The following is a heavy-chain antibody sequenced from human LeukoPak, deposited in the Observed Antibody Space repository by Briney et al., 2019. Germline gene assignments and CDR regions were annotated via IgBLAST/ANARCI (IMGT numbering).Heavy chain of an antibody. Sequence: GRSLRLSCAASGFTFSSYAMHWVRQAPGKGLEWVAVISYDGSNKYYADSVKGRFTISRDNSKNTLYLQMNSLRAEDTAVYYCARGIAVARGYYYYGMDVWGKGTTVTVSS. CDR2: ISYDGSNK. V-gene: IGHV3-30*04. J-gene: IGHJ6*04. D-gene: IGHD6-19*01. CDR1: GFTFSSYA. CDR3: ARGIAVARGYYYYGMDV.